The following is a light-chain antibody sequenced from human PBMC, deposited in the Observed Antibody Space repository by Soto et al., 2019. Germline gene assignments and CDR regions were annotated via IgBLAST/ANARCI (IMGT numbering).Light chain of an antibody. CDR3: QQYNSWTTIT. CDR1: QSISRK. CDR2: GAS. J-gene: IGKJ5*01. V-gene: IGKV3-15*01. Sequence: EIVMTQSPATLSVSPGERATLSCRASQSISRKLGWYQQRPGQSPRLLIYGASTRATGIPPRFSGSGSGTEVTLTISSLQSKDSAVYYCQQYNSWTTITFGQGTRLEIK.